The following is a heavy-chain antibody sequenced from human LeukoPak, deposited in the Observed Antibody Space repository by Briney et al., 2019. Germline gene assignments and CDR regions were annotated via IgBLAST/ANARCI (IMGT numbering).Heavy chain of an antibody. Sequence: SQTLSLTCAISGDSVSSNSAAWNWIRQSPSRGLEWLGRTYYRSKWYNDCAVSVKSRITINPDTSKNQFSLQLNSVTPEDTAVYYCARDFIAAAGTGYYYYYYMDVWGKGTTVTVSS. CDR3: ARDFIAAAGTGYYYYYYMDV. J-gene: IGHJ6*03. CDR1: GDSVSSNSAA. CDR2: TYYRSKWYN. D-gene: IGHD6-13*01. V-gene: IGHV6-1*01.